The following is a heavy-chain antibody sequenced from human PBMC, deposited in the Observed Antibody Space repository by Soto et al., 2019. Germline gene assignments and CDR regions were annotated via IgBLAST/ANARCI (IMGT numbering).Heavy chain of an antibody. J-gene: IGHJ6*02. CDR3: ARGGHYYFYTMDV. CDR2: IYPGDSDT. Sequence: GESLKISCKGSGYSFISYWIAWVRQMPGKGLEWMGIIYPGDSDTKYSPSFQGHVTISADKSISTAYLQWSSLKASDTAMYHCARGGHYYFYTMDVWGQGTTVTVSS. V-gene: IGHV5-51*01. CDR1: GYSFISYW.